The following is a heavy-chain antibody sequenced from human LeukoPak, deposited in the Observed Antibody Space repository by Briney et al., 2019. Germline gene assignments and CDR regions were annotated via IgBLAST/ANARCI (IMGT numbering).Heavy chain of an antibody. CDR3: ARLPKKYYYGSGRNLGPAYYFDY. J-gene: IGHJ4*02. CDR1: GGSFGGYY. CDR2: INDSGSS. Sequence: SETLSLTCAVYGGSFGGYYWSWIRQPPGKGLEWIGEINDSGSSNYIPSLKSRVTISVDTSKNQFSLKLSSVTAADTAVYYCARLPKKYYYGSGRNLGPAYYFDYWGQGTLVTVSS. D-gene: IGHD3-10*01. V-gene: IGHV4-34*01.